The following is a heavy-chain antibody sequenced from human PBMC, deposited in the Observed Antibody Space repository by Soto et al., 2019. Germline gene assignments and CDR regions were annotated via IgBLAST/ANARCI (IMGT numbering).Heavy chain of an antibody. J-gene: IGHJ4*02. V-gene: IGHV4-59*01. CDR3: ARVVIAVAGTPWYFDY. D-gene: IGHD6-19*01. CDR2: IYYSGST. Sequence: SETLSLTCTVSGGSISSYYWSWIRQPPGKGLEWIGYIYYSGSTNYNPSLKSRVTISVDTSKNQFSLKLSSVTAADTAVYYCARVVIAVAGTPWYFDYWGQGTLVTVSS. CDR1: GGSISSYY.